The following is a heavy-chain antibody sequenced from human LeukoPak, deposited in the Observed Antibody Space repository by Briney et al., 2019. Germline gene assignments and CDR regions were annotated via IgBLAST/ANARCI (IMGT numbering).Heavy chain of an antibody. V-gene: IGHV3-23*01. CDR1: GFTFSSYA. CDR3: AKLGSSSWYGEVAEYFQH. Sequence: GGSLRLSCAASGFTFSSYAMSWVRQAPGKGLEWVSAISGGAGFTFYADSVKGRFTISRDNSKNTLYLQMNSLRAEDTAVYYCAKLGSSSWYGEVAEYFQHWGQGTLVTVSS. D-gene: IGHD6-13*01. CDR2: ISGGAGFT. J-gene: IGHJ1*01.